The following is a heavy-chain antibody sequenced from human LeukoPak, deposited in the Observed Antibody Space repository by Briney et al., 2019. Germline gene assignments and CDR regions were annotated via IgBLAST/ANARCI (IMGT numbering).Heavy chain of an antibody. Sequence: ASVKVSCKASGYTFTSYGISWVRQAPGQGLEWMGWISAYNGNTKYAQKFQGRVTMTRDTFISTAYMELSRLRSDDTAVYYCARGLEQQLVPSDGDYWGQGTLVTVSS. CDR3: ARGLEQQLVPSDGDY. J-gene: IGHJ4*02. CDR2: ISAYNGNT. D-gene: IGHD6-13*01. V-gene: IGHV1-18*01. CDR1: GYTFTSYG.